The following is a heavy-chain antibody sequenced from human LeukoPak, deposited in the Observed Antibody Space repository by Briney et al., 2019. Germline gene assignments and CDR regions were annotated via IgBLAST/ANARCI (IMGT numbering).Heavy chain of an antibody. CDR3: ARDRGVATMDY. CDR1: GFTFSTNH. D-gene: IGHD5-12*01. V-gene: IGHV3-53*05. CDR2: IYSDGDS. J-gene: IGHJ4*02. Sequence: PGGSLRLSCAASGFTFSTNHMTWVRQAPGKGLEWVSVIYSDGDSYYADSVKGRFTISRDNSKNTLSLQMNSLRPEDTAVYYCARDRGVATMDYWGQGTLVTVSS.